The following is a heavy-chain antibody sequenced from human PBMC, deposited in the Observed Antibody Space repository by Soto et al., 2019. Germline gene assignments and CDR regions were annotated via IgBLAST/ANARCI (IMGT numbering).Heavy chain of an antibody. Sequence: QVHLVQSGVEVRKPGASVKVSCQASGYAFSNYGITWVRQAPVQGLEWMGWISAYNGNTHYAQKLQGRVTMTTDTATNTVYMELRNLRSDDTAVYYCANSGGEAELLILDFWGQGTRVTVSS. V-gene: IGHV1-18*01. CDR3: ANSGGEAELLILDF. D-gene: IGHD1-26*01. CDR1: GYAFSNYG. J-gene: IGHJ4*02. CDR2: ISAYNGNT.